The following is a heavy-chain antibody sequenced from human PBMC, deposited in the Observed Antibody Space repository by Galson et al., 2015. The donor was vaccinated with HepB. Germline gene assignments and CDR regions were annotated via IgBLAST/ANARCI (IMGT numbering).Heavy chain of an antibody. D-gene: IGHD6-19*01. CDR2: INAGNGNT. CDR1: GYTFTSYA. J-gene: IGHJ4*02. Sequence: SVKVSCKASGYTFTSYAMHWVRQAPGQRLEWMGWINAGNGNTKYSQKFQGRVTITRDTSASTAYMELSSLRSEDTAVYYCARGEGSSGWYTPIPFDYWGQGTLVTVSS. CDR3: ARGEGSSGWYTPIPFDY. V-gene: IGHV1-3*01.